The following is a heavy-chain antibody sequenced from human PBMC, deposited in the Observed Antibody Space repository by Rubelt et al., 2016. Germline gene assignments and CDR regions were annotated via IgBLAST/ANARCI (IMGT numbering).Heavy chain of an antibody. CDR3: ARELEYCSGGSCYKPLNYYYYGMDV. V-gene: IGHV3-30*03. CDR2: ISYDGSNK. Sequence: GFTFSSYDMHWVRQAPGKGLEWVALISYDGSNKYYAVSVKGRFTISRDKSKNTLYLQMNSLRAEDTAVYYCARELEYCSGGSCYKPLNYYYYGMDVWGQGTTVTVSS. J-gene: IGHJ6*02. D-gene: IGHD2-15*01. CDR1: GFTFSSYD.